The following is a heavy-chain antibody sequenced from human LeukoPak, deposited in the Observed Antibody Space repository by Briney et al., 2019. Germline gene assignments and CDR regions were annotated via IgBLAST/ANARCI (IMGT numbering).Heavy chain of an antibody. CDR3: ARDEQWLVRRGAFDI. Sequence: PSETLSLTCAVYGGSFSDYYWTWIRQSPGKGLEWIGEINHSGSTNYNPSLKSRVTISIDTSKNQFSLKLSSVTAADTAVYYCARDEQWLVRRGAFDIWGQGTMVTISS. D-gene: IGHD6-19*01. V-gene: IGHV4-34*01. CDR2: INHSGST. CDR1: GGSFSDYY. J-gene: IGHJ3*02.